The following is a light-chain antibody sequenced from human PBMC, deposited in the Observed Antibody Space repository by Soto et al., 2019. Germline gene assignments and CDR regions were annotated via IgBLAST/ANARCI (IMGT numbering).Light chain of an antibody. J-gene: IGLJ2*01. Sequence: QSVLTQPPSVSGAPGQRVTISCTGSTSNIGAGYDVHWYQHLPGTAPKLLIYANTYRPSGVPDRFSGSKSGTSASLAITGLQAEDEAYYYCPSYDNSLGGSGVFGGGAKLTVL. V-gene: IGLV1-40*01. CDR1: TSNIGAGYD. CDR2: ANT. CDR3: PSYDNSLGGSGV.